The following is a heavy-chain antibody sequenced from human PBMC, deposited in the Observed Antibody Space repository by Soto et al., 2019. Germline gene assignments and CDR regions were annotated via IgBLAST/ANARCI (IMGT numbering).Heavy chain of an antibody. V-gene: IGHV1-58*02. Sequence: QMQLVQSGPEVKKPGTSVKVSCKASGFTFTSSAMQWVRQARGQRLEWIGWIVVGSGNTNYAQKFQERVTITRDMSTSTAYMELSSLRSEDTAVYYCVAAVKYFDWLPDYYYYGMDVWGQGTTVTVSS. D-gene: IGHD3-9*01. CDR2: IVVGSGNT. J-gene: IGHJ6*02. CDR3: VAAVKYFDWLPDYYYYGMDV. CDR1: GFTFTSSA.